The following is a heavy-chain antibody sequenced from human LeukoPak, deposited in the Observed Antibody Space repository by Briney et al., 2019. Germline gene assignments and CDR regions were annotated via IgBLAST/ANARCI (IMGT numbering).Heavy chain of an antibody. V-gene: IGHV4-31*03. D-gene: IGHD2-15*01. CDR3: ASGGYCSGGSCYKEGPNWFDP. J-gene: IGHJ5*02. Sequence: SETLSLTCTVSGGSISSGGYYWSWIRQHPGKGLEWIGYIYYSGSTYYNPSLKSRVTVSVDTSKNQFSLKLSSVTAADTAVYYCASGGYCSGGSCYKEGPNWFDPWGQGTLVTVSS. CDR1: GGSISSGGYY. CDR2: IYYSGST.